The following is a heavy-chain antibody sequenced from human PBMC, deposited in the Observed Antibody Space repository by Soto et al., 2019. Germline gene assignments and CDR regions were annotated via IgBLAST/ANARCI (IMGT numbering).Heavy chain of an antibody. CDR3: ARGYYDFWSGYYTGSANYGMDV. CDR1: GWSFSVYY. J-gene: IGHJ6*02. Sequence: ETLSLTCAVYGWSFSVYYWSWIRQPPGKGLEWIGEINHSGSTNYNPSLKSRVTISVDTSKNQFSLKLSSVTAADTAVYYCARGYYDFWSGYYTGSANYGMDVCGQGTTVTVSS. CDR2: INHSGST. D-gene: IGHD3-3*01. V-gene: IGHV4-34*01.